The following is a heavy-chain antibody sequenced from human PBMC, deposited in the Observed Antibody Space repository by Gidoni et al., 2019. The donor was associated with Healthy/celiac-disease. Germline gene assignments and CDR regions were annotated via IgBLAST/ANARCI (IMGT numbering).Heavy chain of an antibody. Sequence: EVQLVESGGVVVPPGGSLRLFCSASGFTFDDYTMRWVRLAPGTGLECVYLISWDGGSTYYADSVKGRFTISRYNSKNSLYLKMNSLRTEDTSLYYCAKVGDGAILDYWGQGTLVTVSS. CDR1: GFTFDDYT. J-gene: IGHJ4*02. D-gene: IGHD3-16*01. CDR2: ISWDGGST. V-gene: IGHV3-43*01. CDR3: AKVGDGAILDY.